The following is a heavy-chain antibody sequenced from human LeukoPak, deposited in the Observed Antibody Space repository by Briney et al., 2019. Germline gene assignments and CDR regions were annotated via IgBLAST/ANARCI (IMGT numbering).Heavy chain of an antibody. J-gene: IGHJ3*02. CDR1: GFTFSSYA. V-gene: IGHV3-30-3*01. CDR2: ISYDGSNK. D-gene: IGHD2-21*02. CDR3: VRDRGDLDAFDI. Sequence: GGSLRLSCAASGFTFSSYAMHWVRQAPGKGLEWVAVISYDGSNKYYADSVKGRFTISRDNSKNTLYLQMNSLRAEDTAVFYCVRDRGDLDAFDIWGRGTMVTVSS.